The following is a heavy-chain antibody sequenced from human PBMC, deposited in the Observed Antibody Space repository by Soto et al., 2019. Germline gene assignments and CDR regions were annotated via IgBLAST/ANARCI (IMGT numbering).Heavy chain of an antibody. Sequence: SETLSLTCTVSGGSISSYFWSWVRQPPGKGLEWIGYTHYSGSTNYNPSLKSRVTISVDTSKNQFSLNLSSVTSADTAVYFCARDKTGSTLNYYFGMDVWGQGTTVTVSS. J-gene: IGHJ6*02. CDR2: THYSGST. V-gene: IGHV4-59*01. D-gene: IGHD1-7*01. CDR3: ARDKTGSTLNYYFGMDV. CDR1: GGSISSYF.